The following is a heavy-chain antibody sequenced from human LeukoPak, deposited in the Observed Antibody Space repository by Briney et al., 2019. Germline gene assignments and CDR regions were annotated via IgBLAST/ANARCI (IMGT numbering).Heavy chain of an antibody. D-gene: IGHD2-2*01. V-gene: IGHV3-30*02. CDR1: GFTFSSYG. CDR2: IRYDGSNK. Sequence: GGSLRLSCAASGFTFSSYGMHWVRQAPGKGLEWVAFIRYDGSNKYYADSVKGRFTISRDNSKNTLYLQMNSLRAEDTAVYYCATRYCSSTSCSSRSYSLGYWGQGTLVTVSS. CDR3: ATRYCSSTSCSSRSYSLGY. J-gene: IGHJ4*02.